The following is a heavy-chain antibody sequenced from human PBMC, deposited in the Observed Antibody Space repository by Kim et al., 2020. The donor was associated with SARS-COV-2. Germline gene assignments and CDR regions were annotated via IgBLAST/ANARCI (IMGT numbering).Heavy chain of an antibody. D-gene: IGHD2-15*01. V-gene: IGHV3-74*01. CDR1: GFTFSSYW. Sequence: GGSLRLSCAASGFTFSSYWMHWVRQAPGKGLVWVSRINSDGSSTSYADSVKGRFTISRDNAKNTLYLQMNSLRAEDTAVYYCARDRGKGYCSGGSCYYSALDYWGQGTLVTVSS. CDR2: INSDGSST. J-gene: IGHJ4*02. CDR3: ARDRGKGYCSGGSCYYSALDY.